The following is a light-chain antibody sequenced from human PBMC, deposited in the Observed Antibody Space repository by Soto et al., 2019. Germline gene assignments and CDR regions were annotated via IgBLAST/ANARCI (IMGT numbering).Light chain of an antibody. CDR2: WTS. CDR1: QTVLYISNNKSY. CDR3: QQFYSSPFT. J-gene: IGKJ3*01. Sequence: DIVMTQSPDSLAVSLGERATINCRSSQTVLYISNNKSYIAWYQQKSGQPPKLLISWTSTRESGVPDRFSGSGSGTDFTLTISTLQAEDVAVYYCQQFYSSPFTFGPGTKVHIK. V-gene: IGKV4-1*01.